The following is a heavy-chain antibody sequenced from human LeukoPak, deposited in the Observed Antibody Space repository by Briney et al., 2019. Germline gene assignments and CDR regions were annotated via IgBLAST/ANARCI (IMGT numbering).Heavy chain of an antibody. D-gene: IGHD3-10*01. J-gene: IGHJ6*03. V-gene: IGHV3-48*01. CDR3: ARDWRWQPGFDYYYMDV. CDR1: GFTFSSYS. Sequence: GGSLRLSCAASGFTFSSYSMNWVRQAPGKGLEWVSYISSSSSTIYYADSVKGQFTISRDNAKNSLYLQMNSLRAEDTAVYYCARDWRWQPGFDYYYMDVWGKGTTVTVSS. CDR2: ISSSSSTI.